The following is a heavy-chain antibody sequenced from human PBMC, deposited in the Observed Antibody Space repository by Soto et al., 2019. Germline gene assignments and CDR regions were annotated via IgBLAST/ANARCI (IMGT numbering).Heavy chain of an antibody. D-gene: IGHD3-10*01. CDR3: VRDLDGSGSYYTDY. J-gene: IGHJ4*02. CDR2: TRPNNGNT. V-gene: IGHV1-18*01. Sequence: QVPLVQSGAEVKKPGASVKVSCKASGYTFSIYGINWVRQAPGQGLEWMGWTRPNNGNTKYAQNRQGRVTMTTDTSTSTAYMELRSLRPDDTAVYYGVRDLDGSGSYYTDYWGQGTLVTVSS. CDR1: GYTFSIYG.